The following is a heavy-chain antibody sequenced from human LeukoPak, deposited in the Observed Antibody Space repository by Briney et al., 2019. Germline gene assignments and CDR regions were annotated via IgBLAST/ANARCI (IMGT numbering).Heavy chain of an antibody. V-gene: IGHV3-23*01. CDR2: INDSGGST. Sequence: GGSLRLSCAASGFTFSSYAMAWVRQAPGKGLEWVSVINDSGGSTYYADSVKGRFTISRDNSKNTLYLQMNSLRAEDTAVYYCAKDFASSWYMYFQHWGQGTLVTVSS. D-gene: IGHD6-13*01. J-gene: IGHJ1*01. CDR3: AKDFASSWYMYFQH. CDR1: GFTFSSYA.